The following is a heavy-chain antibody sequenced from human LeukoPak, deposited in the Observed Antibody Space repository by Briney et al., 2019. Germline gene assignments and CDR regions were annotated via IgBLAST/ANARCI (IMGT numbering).Heavy chain of an antibody. CDR2: IGTAGDT. CDR3: ARARGTWFGELGGDFDY. CDR1: GFTFSSYD. D-gene: IGHD3-10*01. J-gene: IGHJ4*02. Sequence: PGGSLRLSCAASGFTFSSYDMHWVRQATGKGLEWVSAIGTAGDTYYPGSVKGRFTISRENAKNSLYLQMNSLRAGDTAVYYCARARGTWFGELGGDFDYWGQGTLVTVSS. V-gene: IGHV3-13*01.